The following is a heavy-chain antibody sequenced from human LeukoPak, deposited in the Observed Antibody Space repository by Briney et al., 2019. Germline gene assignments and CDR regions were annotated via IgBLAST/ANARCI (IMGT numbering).Heavy chain of an antibody. J-gene: IGHJ4*02. D-gene: IGHD3-16*01. CDR1: GGSISSGGYS. Sequence: SQTLSLTCAVSGGSISSGGYSWSWIRQPPGKGLEWIGYIYHSGSTYYNPSLKSRVTISVDRSKNQFSLKLSSVTAADTAVYYCARGLGFDFDYWGQGTLVTVSS. CDR2: IYHSGST. CDR3: ARGLGFDFDY. V-gene: IGHV4-30-2*01.